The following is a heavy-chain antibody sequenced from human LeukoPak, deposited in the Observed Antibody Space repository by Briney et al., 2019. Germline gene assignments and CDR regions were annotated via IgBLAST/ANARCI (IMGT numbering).Heavy chain of an antibody. CDR1: GFTFSSYA. J-gene: IGHJ6*04. V-gene: IGHV3-23*01. Sequence: GGSLRLSCAASGFTFSSYAMSWVRQAPGKGLEWVSAISGSGGSTYYADSVKGRFTISRDNSKNTLYLQMNSLRAEDTAVYYCAKVTRDISIYYYYYGMDVWGKGTTVTVSS. CDR3: AKVTRDISIYYYYYGMDV. CDR2: ISGSGGST. D-gene: IGHD3-9*01.